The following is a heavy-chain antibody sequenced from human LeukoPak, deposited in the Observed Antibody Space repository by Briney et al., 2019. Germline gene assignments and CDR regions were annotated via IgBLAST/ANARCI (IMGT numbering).Heavy chain of an antibody. CDR3: ARGGRIVVVPAAPFDY. CDR2: IYYSGST. D-gene: IGHD2-2*01. Sequence: KPSETLSLTCTVSGGPISSSSYYWGWIRQPPGKGLEWVGSIYYSGSTYYNPSLKSRVTISVDTSKNQFSLKLSSVTAADTAVYYCARGGRIVVVPAAPFDYWGQGTLVTVSS. CDR1: GGPISSSSYY. J-gene: IGHJ4*02. V-gene: IGHV4-39*01.